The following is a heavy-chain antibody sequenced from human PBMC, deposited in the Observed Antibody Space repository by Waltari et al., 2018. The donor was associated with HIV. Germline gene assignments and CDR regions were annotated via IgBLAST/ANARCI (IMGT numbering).Heavy chain of an antibody. CDR2: INSDGSST. CDR3: ARARLGGSSRNTAFDY. Sequence: EVQLVESGGGLVQPGGSLRLSCAASGFTFSRYWMHWVRQAPGKGMVWVSRINSDGSSTSYADSVKGRFTISRDNAKNTLYLQMNSLRAEDTAVYYCARARLGGSSRNTAFDYWGQGTLVTVSS. CDR1: GFTFSRYW. D-gene: IGHD6-13*01. J-gene: IGHJ4*02. V-gene: IGHV3-74*01.